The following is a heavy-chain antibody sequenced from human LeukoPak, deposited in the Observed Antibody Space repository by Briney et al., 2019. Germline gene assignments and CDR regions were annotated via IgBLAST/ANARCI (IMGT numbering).Heavy chain of an antibody. V-gene: IGHV3-21*01. CDR1: GFTFSSYT. CDR3: ARTYYYFSGINDY. D-gene: IGHD3-10*01. CDR2: ISGCTNYI. J-gene: IGHJ4*02. Sequence: PGGSLRLSCAASGFTFSSYTRNWVRQARGKGVEWILSISGCTNYIYFPDSLPRRFTISRPNAMTSLYLQMTSLRADDTAVYCCARTYYYFSGINDYWGQGTLVTVSS.